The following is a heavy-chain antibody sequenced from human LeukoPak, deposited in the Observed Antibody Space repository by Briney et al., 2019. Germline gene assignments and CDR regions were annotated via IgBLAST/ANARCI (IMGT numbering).Heavy chain of an antibody. CDR2: VGGSGGST. J-gene: IGHJ4*02. CDR3: AKQITMVRRVMSPFDY. D-gene: IGHD3-10*01. CDR1: GFTFSSYA. V-gene: IGHV3-23*01. Sequence: QAGGSLRLSCAASGFTFSSYAMNWVRQAPGKGLEWVSTVGGSGGSTYYADSVKGRFTISRDNSKNPLLLQMSSLRAEDTAVYYCAKQITMVRRVMSPFDYWGQGTLVTVSS.